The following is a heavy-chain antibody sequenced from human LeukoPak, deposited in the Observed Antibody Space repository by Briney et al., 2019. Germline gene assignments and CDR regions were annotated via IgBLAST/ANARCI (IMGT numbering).Heavy chain of an antibody. V-gene: IGHV4-61*02. CDR3: ARNRELLDAFDI. CDR2: IYTSGST. D-gene: IGHD1-26*01. CDR1: GGSISSGSYY. J-gene: IGHJ3*02. Sequence: SQTLSLTCTVSGGSISSGSYYWSWIRQPAGKGLEWIGRIYTSGSTNYNPSLKSRVTISVDTSKNQFSLKLSSVTAADTAVYYCARNRELLDAFDIWGQGTMVTVSS.